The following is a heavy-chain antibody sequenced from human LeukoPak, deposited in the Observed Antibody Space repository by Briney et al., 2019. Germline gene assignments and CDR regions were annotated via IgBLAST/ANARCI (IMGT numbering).Heavy chain of an antibody. Sequence: ASVKVSCKASGYTFTGYYMHWVRQAPGQGLEWMGWINPNSGGTNYAQKFQGRVTMTRDTSISTAYMELSRLRSDDTAVYYCAGENEYYYDSSGYYYVRIYDYWGQGTLVTVSS. V-gene: IGHV1-2*02. CDR2: INPNSGGT. CDR3: AGENEYYYDSSGYYYVRIYDY. CDR1: GYTFTGYY. J-gene: IGHJ4*02. D-gene: IGHD3-22*01.